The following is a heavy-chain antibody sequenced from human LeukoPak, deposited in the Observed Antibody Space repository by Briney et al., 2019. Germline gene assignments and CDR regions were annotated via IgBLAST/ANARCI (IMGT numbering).Heavy chain of an antibody. J-gene: IGHJ4*02. Sequence: PGGSLRLSCTASGFNNYAMSWVRQAPGKGLEWVSPISGSGGSTHYADSVKGRFTISRDNSKNTLYLQMNSLRAEDTALYYCAKDHEKDDGYSYGHDYWGQGTLVTVSS. D-gene: IGHD5-18*01. CDR3: AKDHEKDDGYSYGHDY. V-gene: IGHV3-23*01. CDR1: GFNNYA. CDR2: ISGSGGST.